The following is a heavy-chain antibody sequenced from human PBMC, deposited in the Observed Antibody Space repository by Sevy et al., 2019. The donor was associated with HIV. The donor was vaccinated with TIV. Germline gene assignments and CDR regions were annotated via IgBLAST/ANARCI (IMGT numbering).Heavy chain of an antibody. CDR3: VSLFLSYRSGWSYFDY. V-gene: IGHV3-66*02. Sequence: GGSLRLSCAISGFTVNDKYIIWVRQAPGKGLEWVSVIFSSGSTYYADSTKGRFTISRDNSKNTVDLQMNSVRAEDTAVYYCVSLFLSYRSGWSYFDYWGQGTLVTVSS. D-gene: IGHD6-19*01. CDR2: IFSSGST. CDR1: GFTVNDKY. J-gene: IGHJ4*02.